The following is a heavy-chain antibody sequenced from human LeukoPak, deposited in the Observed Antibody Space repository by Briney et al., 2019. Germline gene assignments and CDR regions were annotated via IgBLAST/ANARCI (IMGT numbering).Heavy chain of an antibody. CDR3: AKDHYSSSWYYFDY. Sequence: PGKSLRLSCAASGFTFDDYAMHWVRQAPGKGLEWVSGISWNSGSIGYADSVKGRFTISRDNAKNSLYLQMNSLRAEDTALYYCAKDHYSSSWYYFDYWGQGTLVTVSS. D-gene: IGHD6-13*01. CDR1: GFTFDDYA. CDR2: ISWNSGSI. J-gene: IGHJ4*02. V-gene: IGHV3-9*01.